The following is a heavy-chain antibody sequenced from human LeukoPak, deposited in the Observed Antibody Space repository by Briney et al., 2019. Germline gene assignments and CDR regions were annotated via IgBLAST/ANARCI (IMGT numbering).Heavy chain of an antibody. D-gene: IGHD6-19*01. CDR1: GDSFSSNSYY. CDR2: IQYSGST. J-gene: IGHJ5*02. Sequence: AETLSVTCTVSGDSFSSNSYYWAWIRQPPRKGLECIGGIQYSGSTYFNPSLKSRVTISIDTSKSQISLNLISVTAADTAVYYCARRRSDLNWYDPWGQGTLVTVSS. V-gene: IGHV4-39*07. CDR3: ARRRSDLNWYDP.